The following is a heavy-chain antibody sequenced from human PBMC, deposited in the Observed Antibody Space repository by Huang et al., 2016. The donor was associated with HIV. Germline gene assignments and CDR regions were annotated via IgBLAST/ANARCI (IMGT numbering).Heavy chain of an antibody. Sequence: QLQLQESGPGQVKPSETLSLTCTVSGDFIRHTNYYWGWIRQSPGKGLEWVGSVDQSESTSYNPALKIRVTLSVDTSRNQFSLRLNSVTAADTAVYYCASQHIGAAATWFWGRGTQVAVSS. CDR3: ASQHIGAAATWF. CDR2: VDQSEST. D-gene: IGHD6-13*01. J-gene: IGHJ4*02. V-gene: IGHV4-39*01. CDR1: GDFIRHTNYY.